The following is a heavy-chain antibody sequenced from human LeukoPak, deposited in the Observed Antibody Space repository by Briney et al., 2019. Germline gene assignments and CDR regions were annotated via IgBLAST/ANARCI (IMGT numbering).Heavy chain of an antibody. CDR2: IYNTGRV. CDR3: ASGDFDC. J-gene: IGHJ4*02. Sequence: RSSETLSLTCTISGGSFSSSSYYWSWIRQPAGKGLEWIGRIYNTGRVTYNPSLEGRVTISIDTSKNYFALQLNSVTAADTAVYFCASGDFDCWGQGTLVTVSS. V-gene: IGHV4-61*02. CDR1: GGSFSSSSYY.